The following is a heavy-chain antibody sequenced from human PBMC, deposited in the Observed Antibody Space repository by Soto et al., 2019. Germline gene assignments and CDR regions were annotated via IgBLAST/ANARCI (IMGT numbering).Heavy chain of an antibody. CDR1: GDTFSNYA. CDR3: ARDWGGLVITGGLDY. J-gene: IGHJ4*02. V-gene: IGHV1-69*01. Sequence: QVQLVQSGAEVKKPGSSVKVSCKASGDTFSNYAISWVRQAPGQGLEWMGGIIPVFGRPTYALKFQGRLTITADDYTSTAYMELSSLTYDDTAVYYCARDWGGLVITGGLDYWGQGTPVTVSS. CDR2: IIPVFGRP. D-gene: IGHD3-10*01.